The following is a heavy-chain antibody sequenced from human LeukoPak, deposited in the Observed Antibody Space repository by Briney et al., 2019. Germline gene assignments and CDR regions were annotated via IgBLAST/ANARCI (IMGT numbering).Heavy chain of an antibody. D-gene: IGHD3-9*01. CDR2: ISSSSSYT. J-gene: IGHJ4*02. Sequence: GGSLRLSCAASGFTFSDYYMSWIRQAPGKGLEWVSYISSSSSYTNYADSVKGRFTISRDNAKNSLYLQMNSLRAEDTAVYYCVRDNDYDILTGYYRGGYHDYWGQGTLVTVSS. CDR1: GFTFSDYY. V-gene: IGHV3-11*06. CDR3: VRDNDYDILTGYYRGGYHDY.